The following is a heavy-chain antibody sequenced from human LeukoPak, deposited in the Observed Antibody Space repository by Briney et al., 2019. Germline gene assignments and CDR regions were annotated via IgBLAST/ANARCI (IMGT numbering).Heavy chain of an antibody. J-gene: IGHJ4*02. CDR1: GGSISSSNW. CDR2: IYHSGST. V-gene: IGHV4-4*02. Sequence: SGTLSLTCTVSGGSISSSNWWSWVRQPPGKGLEWIGEIYHSGSTNYNPSPKSRVTISVDKSKNQFSLKLSSVTAADTAVYYCARTSESSTYFDYWGQGTLVTVSS. D-gene: IGHD1-14*01. CDR3: ARTSESSTYFDY.